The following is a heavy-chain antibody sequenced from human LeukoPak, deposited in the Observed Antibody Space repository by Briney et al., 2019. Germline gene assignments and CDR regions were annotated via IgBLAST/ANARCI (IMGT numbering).Heavy chain of an antibody. CDR3: AREQGYYSVPGY. D-gene: IGHD3-22*01. Sequence: GRSLRLSCAASEFTFSLYGMHWVRQAPGKGLEWVSAISTSAVSTDYADSVKGRFTISRDNAKNTLYLQMNSLRAEDTAVYYCAREQGYYSVPGYWGQGTQVTVSS. CDR2: ISTSAVST. CDR1: EFTFSLYG. J-gene: IGHJ4*02. V-gene: IGHV3-74*01.